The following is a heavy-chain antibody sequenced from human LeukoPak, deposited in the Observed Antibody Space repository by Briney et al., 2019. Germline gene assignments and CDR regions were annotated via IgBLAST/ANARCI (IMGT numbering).Heavy chain of an antibody. J-gene: IGHJ4*02. CDR2: ISAYNGNT. CDR3: ARDMRITMIVVVTPFDY. Sequence: GASVKVSCKASGYTFTSYGISWVRQAPGQGLEWMGWISAYNGNTNYAQKLQGRVTMTTDTSTSTAYMELRSLRSDDTAVYYCARDMRITMIVVVTPFDYRGQGTLVTVSS. V-gene: IGHV1-18*01. D-gene: IGHD3-22*01. CDR1: GYTFTSYG.